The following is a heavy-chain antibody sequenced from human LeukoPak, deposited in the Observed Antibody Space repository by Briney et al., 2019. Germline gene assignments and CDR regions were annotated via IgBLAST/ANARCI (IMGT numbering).Heavy chain of an antibody. V-gene: IGHV3-23*01. CDR3: VKGGCSSGCSGNF. D-gene: IGHD6-19*01. CDR1: GFTFGNYA. Sequence: GGSLRLSCAASGFTFGNYAMNWVRQAPGKGLECVSGATGDGDATYYADSVKGRFAIFRDNSKNTLSLQMNSLRDDDTALYYCVKGGCSSGCSGNFWGQGTLVTVSA. J-gene: IGHJ4*02. CDR2: ATGDGDAT.